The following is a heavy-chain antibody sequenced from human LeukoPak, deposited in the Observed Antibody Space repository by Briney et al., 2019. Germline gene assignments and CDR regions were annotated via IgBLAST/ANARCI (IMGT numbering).Heavy chain of an antibody. CDR2: INPNSGGT. CDR3: AREEGYCSSTSCSAPFDY. Sequence: GASVKVSCKASGYTFTGYYMHWVRQAPGQGLEWMAWINPNSGGTNYAQKFQGRVTMTRDTSISTAYMELSRLRSDDTAVYYCAREEGYCSSTSCSAPFDYWGQGTLVTVSS. J-gene: IGHJ4*02. V-gene: IGHV1-2*02. CDR1: GYTFTGYY. D-gene: IGHD2-2*01.